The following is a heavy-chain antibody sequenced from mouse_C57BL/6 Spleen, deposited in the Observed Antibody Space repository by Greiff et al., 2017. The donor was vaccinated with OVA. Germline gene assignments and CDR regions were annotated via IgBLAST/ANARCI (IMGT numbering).Heavy chain of an antibody. D-gene: IGHD3-2*02. CDR3: ARDSSEGDY. Sequence: QVHVKQPGAELVKPGASVKMSCKASGYTFTSYWITWVKQRPGQGLEWIGDIYPGSGSTNYNEKFKSKATLTVDTSSSTAYMQLSSLTSEDSAVYYCARDSSEGDYWGQGTTLTVSS. CDR1: GYTFTSYW. CDR2: IYPGSGST. J-gene: IGHJ2*01. V-gene: IGHV1-55*01.